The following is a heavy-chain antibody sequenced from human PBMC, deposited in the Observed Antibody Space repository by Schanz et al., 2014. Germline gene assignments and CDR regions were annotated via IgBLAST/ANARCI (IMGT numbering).Heavy chain of an antibody. CDR3: ARDRRNADLDY. V-gene: IGHV3-23*04. D-gene: IGHD1-1*01. Sequence: EVQLVESGGGLVKPGGSLRLSCAASGFTFSSYAMSWVRQAPGKGLEWVSAILGLASTTYYADSVKGRFTISRDNSKNTLYLQMNSLRAEDTALYYCARDRRNADLDYWGQGTLVTVSS. CDR1: GFTFSSYA. CDR2: ILGLASTT. J-gene: IGHJ4*02.